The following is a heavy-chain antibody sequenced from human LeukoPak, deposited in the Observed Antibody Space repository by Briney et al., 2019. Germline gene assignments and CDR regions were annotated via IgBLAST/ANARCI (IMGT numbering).Heavy chain of an antibody. J-gene: IGHJ4*02. Sequence: PSETLSLTCTVSGGSISCYYWSWIRQPPGKGLGWIGYIYYSGSTNYNPSLKSRVTISVDTSKDQFSLKLSSVTAADTAVYYCARGGVPAATLDYWGQGTLVTVSS. CDR1: GGSISCYY. D-gene: IGHD2-2*01. CDR2: IYYSGST. CDR3: ARGGVPAATLDY. V-gene: IGHV4-59*12.